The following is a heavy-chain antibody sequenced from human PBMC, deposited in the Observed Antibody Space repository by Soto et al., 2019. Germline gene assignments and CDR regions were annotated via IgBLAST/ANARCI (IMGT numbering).Heavy chain of an antibody. J-gene: IGHJ4*02. CDR3: ARPSRYDFWSGYDRPSYFDY. V-gene: IGHV4-30-2*01. CDR2: IYHSGST. CDR1: GGSISSGGYS. D-gene: IGHD3-3*01. Sequence: SETLSLTCAVSGGSISSGGYSLRWIRQPPGKGLEYIGYIYHSGSTYYNPSLKSRVTISVDRSKNQFSLKLRSVTAADTAVYYCARPSRYDFWSGYDRPSYFDYWGQGTLVTVSS.